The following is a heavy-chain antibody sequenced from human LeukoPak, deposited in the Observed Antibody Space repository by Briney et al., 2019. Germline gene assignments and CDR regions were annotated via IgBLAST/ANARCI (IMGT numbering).Heavy chain of an antibody. CDR1: GGSISSYY. D-gene: IGHD3-10*01. Sequence: SETLSLTCTVSGGSISSYYWSWIRQPPGKGLEWIGYIYYSGSTNYNPSLKSRVTISVDTSKNQFSLKLSSVTAADTAVYYCARDPFGELLIDYWGQGTLVTVSS. V-gene: IGHV4-59*01. J-gene: IGHJ4*02. CDR3: ARDPFGELLIDY. CDR2: IYYSGST.